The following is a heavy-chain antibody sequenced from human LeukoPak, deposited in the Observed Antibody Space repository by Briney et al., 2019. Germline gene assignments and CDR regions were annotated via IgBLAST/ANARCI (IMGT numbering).Heavy chain of an antibody. CDR1: GGTFSSYA. J-gene: IGHJ6*02. CDR2: IIPTLGIA. V-gene: IGHV1-69*04. D-gene: IGHD3-3*01. Sequence: EASVKVSCKASGGTFSSYAISWVRQAPGQGLEWMGRIIPTLGIANYAQKFQGRVTITADKSTSTAYMELSSLRSEDTAVYYCARVLRFLEWSKYYYYYYGMDVWGQGTTVTVSS. CDR3: ARVLRFLEWSKYYYYYYGMDV.